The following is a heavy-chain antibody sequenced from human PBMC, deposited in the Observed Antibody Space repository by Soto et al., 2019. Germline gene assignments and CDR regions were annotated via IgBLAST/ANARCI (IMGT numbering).Heavy chain of an antibody. D-gene: IGHD2-8*01. Sequence: QVQLQESGPGLVKPSQTLSLTCTVSGGSISSGDYYWSWIRQPPGKGLEWIGYIYDSGSTYYNSSLKRRVNLPLDPSKNQFSLKLTSVTAADTAVYYCARDNGVGPWGQGTLVTVSS. CDR1: GGSISSGDYY. V-gene: IGHV4-30-4*01. CDR3: ARDNGVGP. CDR2: IYDSGST. J-gene: IGHJ5*02.